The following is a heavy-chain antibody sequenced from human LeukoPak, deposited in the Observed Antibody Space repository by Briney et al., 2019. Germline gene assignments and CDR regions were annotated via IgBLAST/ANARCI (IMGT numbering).Heavy chain of an antibody. Sequence: ASVKVSCKASGYTFTSYYMHWVRQAPGQGLEWMGIINPSGGSTSYAQKFQGRVTMTRDMSTSTVYMELSSLRSEDTAVYYCASEYSSGWYYMDVWGKGTTVTVSS. V-gene: IGHV1-46*01. J-gene: IGHJ6*03. CDR3: ASEYSSGWYYMDV. D-gene: IGHD6-19*01. CDR1: GYTFTSYY. CDR2: INPSGGST.